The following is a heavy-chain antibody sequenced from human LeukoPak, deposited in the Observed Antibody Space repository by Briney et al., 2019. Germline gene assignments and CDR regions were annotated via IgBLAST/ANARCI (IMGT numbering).Heavy chain of an antibody. V-gene: IGHV1-46*03. D-gene: IGHD6-13*01. J-gene: IGHJ5*02. Sequence: ASVRVSCKASGYTFTSYYMHWVRQAPGQGLEWMGIINPSGGSTSYAQKFQGRVTMTRDTSMSTVYMELSSLRSEDTAVYYCARGHSSSWEYNWFDPWGQGTMVTVSS. CDR3: ARGHSSSWEYNWFDP. CDR2: INPSGGST. CDR1: GYTFTSYY.